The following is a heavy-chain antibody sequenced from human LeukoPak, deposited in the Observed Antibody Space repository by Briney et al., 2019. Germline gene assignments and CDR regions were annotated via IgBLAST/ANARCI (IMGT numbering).Heavy chain of an antibody. D-gene: IGHD6-13*01. CDR1: GFIFSGSS. J-gene: IGHJ5*02. CDR3: AREGEGQLVPWSDP. V-gene: IGHV3-30*02. Sequence: PGGSLRLSCAASGFIFSGSSMHWVRQAPGKGLEWVCFIRFDATNKYYADSVKGRFTISRDNAKNSLYLQMNSLRAEDTAVYYCAREGEGQLVPWSDPWGQGTLVTVSS. CDR2: IRFDATNK.